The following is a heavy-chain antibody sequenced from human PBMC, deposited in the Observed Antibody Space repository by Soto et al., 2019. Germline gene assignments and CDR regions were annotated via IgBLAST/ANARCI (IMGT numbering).Heavy chain of an antibody. CDR3: ASGETVSYAYYFDY. Sequence: VKVSCKASGGTFSSYAISWVRQAPGQGLEWMGGIIPIFGTANYAQKFQGRVTITADESTSTAYMELSSLRSEDTAVYYCASGETVSYAYYFDYWGQGTLVTVSS. CDR2: IIPIFGTA. D-gene: IGHD4-17*01. J-gene: IGHJ4*02. CDR1: GGTFSSYA. V-gene: IGHV1-69*01.